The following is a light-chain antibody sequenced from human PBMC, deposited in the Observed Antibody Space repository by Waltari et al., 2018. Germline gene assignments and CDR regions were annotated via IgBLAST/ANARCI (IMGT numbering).Light chain of an antibody. V-gene: IGKV1-5*01. CDR2: DAS. J-gene: IGKJ1*01. CDR1: QSISSW. Sequence: DIQMTQSPSTVSASVGDRVTITCRASQSISSWLAWYQQKPGKAPKLLIYDASRLESGVPSRFIGSGSGTEFTLTISSLQPDDFAAYYCQQYNTYPWTFGQGTKVEIK. CDR3: QQYNTYPWT.